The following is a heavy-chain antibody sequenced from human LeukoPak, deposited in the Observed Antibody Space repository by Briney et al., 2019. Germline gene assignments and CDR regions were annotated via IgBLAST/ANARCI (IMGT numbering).Heavy chain of an antibody. Sequence: GGSLRLSCAASGFTFSSYAMSWVRQAPGKGLEWVSYISTSGSTIYYADSVKGRYTISRDNAKNSLYLQMNSLRAEDTAVYYCASGYSKYYFDYWGQGTLVTVSS. D-gene: IGHD6-13*01. V-gene: IGHV3-48*04. CDR1: GFTFSSYA. J-gene: IGHJ4*02. CDR3: ASGYSKYYFDY. CDR2: ISTSGSTI.